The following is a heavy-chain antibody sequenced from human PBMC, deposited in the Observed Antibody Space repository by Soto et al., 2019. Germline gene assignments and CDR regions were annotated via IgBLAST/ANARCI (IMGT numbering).Heavy chain of an antibody. J-gene: IGHJ6*02. V-gene: IGHV1-69*13. CDR3: ASFPPSVWSGYYTENYYYYGMDV. D-gene: IGHD3-3*01. CDR1: VGTFSSYA. Sequence: GASVKVSCKDSVGTFSSYAISWVRQAPGQGLEWMGGIIPIFGTANYAQKFQGRVTITADESTSTAYMELSSLRSEDTAVYYCASFPPSVWSGYYTENYYYYGMDVWGQGTTVTVSS. CDR2: IIPIFGTA.